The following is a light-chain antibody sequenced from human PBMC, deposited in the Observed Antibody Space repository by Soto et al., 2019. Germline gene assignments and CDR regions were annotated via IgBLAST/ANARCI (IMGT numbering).Light chain of an antibody. CDR1: QIISTW. V-gene: IGKV1-5*01. CDR3: QQYGSSPRT. CDR2: GAS. J-gene: IGKJ1*01. Sequence: DFEMTQSPSTLSASVGDRVTITCRASQIISTWLAWYQQKPGKAPNLLIYGASSLQSGVPSRFSGSGSGTDFTLTISRLEPEDFAVYYCQQYGSSPRTFGQGTKVDIK.